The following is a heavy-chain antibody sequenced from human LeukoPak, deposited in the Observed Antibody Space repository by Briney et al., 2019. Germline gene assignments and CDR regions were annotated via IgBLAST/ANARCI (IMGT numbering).Heavy chain of an antibody. CDR3: ARGPYYGSGSYYRRQYYYYYMDV. Sequence: PSETLSLTCAVYGGSFSGYYWSWIRQPPGKGLEWIGEINHSGNTNSNPSLKSRVTMSVDTSKNQFSLKLSSLTAADTAVYYCARGPYYGSGSYYRRQYYYYYMDVWGKGTTVTVSS. CDR2: INHSGNT. V-gene: IGHV4-34*01. CDR1: GGSFSGYY. J-gene: IGHJ6*03. D-gene: IGHD3-10*01.